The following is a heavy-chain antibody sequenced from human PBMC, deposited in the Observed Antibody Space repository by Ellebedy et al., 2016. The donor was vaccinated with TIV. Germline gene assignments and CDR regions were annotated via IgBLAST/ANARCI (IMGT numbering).Heavy chain of an antibody. D-gene: IGHD6-13*01. CDR1: GFTFTRYA. CDR2: IYSGGDT. CDR3: ARDPPGIAASGPYK. V-gene: IGHV3-53*01. J-gene: IGHJ4*02. Sequence: PGGSLRLSCSASGFTFTRYAISWVRQAPGKGLEWVSLIYSGGDTVYADSVKGRFTISRDSSKNTLYLQMNSLRAEDTAVYYCARDPPGIAASGPYKWGQGTLVTVSS.